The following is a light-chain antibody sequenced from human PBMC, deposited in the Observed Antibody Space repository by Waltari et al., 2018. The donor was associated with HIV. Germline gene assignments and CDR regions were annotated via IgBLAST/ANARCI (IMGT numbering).Light chain of an antibody. V-gene: IGLV2-14*03. CDR3: SSYTSSITRV. Sequence: QSALTHPASPPGQSITISCTGTSSYVGGYTYVSWSQQLPNKAPKRMIYDVSNRPSGVSNRFSGSKSGNTASLTISGLQAEDEADYYCSSYTSSITRVFGGGTKLTVL. J-gene: IGLJ2*01. CDR2: DVS. CDR1: SSYVGGYTY.